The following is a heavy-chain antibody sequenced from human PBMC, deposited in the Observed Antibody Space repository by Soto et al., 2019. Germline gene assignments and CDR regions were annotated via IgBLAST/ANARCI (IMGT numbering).Heavy chain of an antibody. CDR1: GSSISSYY. CDR2: IYNSWST. CDR3: ARGEFGCSGGNCYVSFDS. Sequence: SETLSLTCSVSGSSISSYYWTWIRQPPGRGLEWIGYIYNSWSTNYSPSLKSRVTISEDMSKSQFSLRLASVTAADTAVYYCARGEFGCSGGNCYVSFDSWGQGSLVTVSS. J-gene: IGHJ4*02. V-gene: IGHV4-59*01. D-gene: IGHD2-15*01.